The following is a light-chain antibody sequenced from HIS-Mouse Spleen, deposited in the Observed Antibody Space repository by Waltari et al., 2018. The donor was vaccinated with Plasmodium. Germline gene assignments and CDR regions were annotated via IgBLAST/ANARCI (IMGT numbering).Light chain of an antibody. V-gene: IGKV1-13*02. CDR3: QKLNSYPLT. CDR1: QVITSA. Sequence: IKLTPSPSSLSASVGDRATFTCRASQVITSALAWYQQKPVKAPKLLIYDAASLESGVPSRFSGSGSGTDFTLTISSLQPEDFATYYCQKLNSYPLTFGGGTKVEIK. J-gene: IGKJ4*01. CDR2: DAA.